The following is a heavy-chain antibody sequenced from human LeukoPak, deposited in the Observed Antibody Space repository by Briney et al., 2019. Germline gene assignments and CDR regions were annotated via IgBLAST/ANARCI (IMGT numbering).Heavy chain of an antibody. CDR3: ARALYYDFWSGYSS. CDR2: MNPNSGNT. J-gene: IGHJ4*02. Sequence: GASVKVSCKASGYTFTSYDINWVRQATGQGLEWMGWMNPNSGNTGYAQKFQGSVTITRNTSISTAYMELSSLRSEDTAVYYCARALYYDFWSGYSSWGQGTLVTVSS. D-gene: IGHD3-3*01. CDR1: GYTFTSYD. V-gene: IGHV1-8*03.